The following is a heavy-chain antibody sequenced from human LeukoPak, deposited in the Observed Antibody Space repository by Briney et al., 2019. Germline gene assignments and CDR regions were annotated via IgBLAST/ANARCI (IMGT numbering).Heavy chain of an antibody. D-gene: IGHD5-12*01. V-gene: IGHV3-33*01. Sequence: HPGGSLRLSCAASGFTFSSYGMHWVRQAPGKGLEWVAVIWYDGSNKYYADSVKGRFTISRDNSKNTLYLQMNSLRAEDTAVYYCARANTYDSNYYYGMDVWGQGTTVTVSS. CDR1: GFTFSSYG. CDR2: IWYDGSNK. CDR3: ARANTYDSNYYYGMDV. J-gene: IGHJ6*02.